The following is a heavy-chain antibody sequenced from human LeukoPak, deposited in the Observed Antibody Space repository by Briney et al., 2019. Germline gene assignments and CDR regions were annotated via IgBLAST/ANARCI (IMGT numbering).Heavy chain of an antibody. CDR2: IYYSGST. CDR1: GGSISSSSYY. J-gene: IGHJ3*02. D-gene: IGHD5-24*01. V-gene: IGHV4-39*07. Sequence: SETLSLTCTVSGGSISSSSYYWGWIRQPPGKGLEWIGSIYYSGSTYYNPSLKSRVTISVDTSKNQFSLKLSSVTAADTAVYYCARNANVEMATITEYDAFDIWGQGTMVTVSS. CDR3: ARNANVEMATITEYDAFDI.